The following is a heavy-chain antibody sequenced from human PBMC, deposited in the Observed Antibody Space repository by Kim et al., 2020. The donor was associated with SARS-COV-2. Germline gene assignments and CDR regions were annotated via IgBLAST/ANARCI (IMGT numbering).Heavy chain of an antibody. D-gene: IGHD3-16*01. J-gene: IGHJ5*02. Sequence: YHPSLKSRVTISVDTSKNQFSLKLSSVTAADTAVYYCARGGNWGYNWFDPWGQGTLVTVSS. V-gene: IGHV4-34*01. CDR3: ARGGNWGYNWFDP.